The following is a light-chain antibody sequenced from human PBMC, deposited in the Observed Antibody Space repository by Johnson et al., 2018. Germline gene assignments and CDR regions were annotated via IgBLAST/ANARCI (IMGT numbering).Light chain of an antibody. CDR1: SSNIGNNY. CDR3: GTGDRSLSAGNV. J-gene: IGLJ1*01. V-gene: IGLV1-51*02. Sequence: QSVLTQPPSVSAAPGQKVTISCSGSSSNIGNNYVSWYQQLPGTAPKLLIYENNKRPSGIPDRFSGSKSGTSATLGITGLQTGVEADYYCGTGDRSLSAGNVFGSGTKVTVL. CDR2: ENN.